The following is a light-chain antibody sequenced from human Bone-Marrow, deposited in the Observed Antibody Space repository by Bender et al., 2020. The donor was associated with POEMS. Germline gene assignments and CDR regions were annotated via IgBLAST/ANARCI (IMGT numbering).Light chain of an antibody. J-gene: IGLJ3*02. Sequence: SVLTRPPSASGTPGQRVTISCSGSSSNIGTNPVNWYQQLPGTAPKLLIYINNQRPSGVPDRFSGSKSGTSASLAISSLQSEDEADYYCAAWEDSLNGWVFGGGTKLTVL. CDR3: AAWEDSLNGWV. CDR2: INN. V-gene: IGLV1-44*01. CDR1: SSNIGTNP.